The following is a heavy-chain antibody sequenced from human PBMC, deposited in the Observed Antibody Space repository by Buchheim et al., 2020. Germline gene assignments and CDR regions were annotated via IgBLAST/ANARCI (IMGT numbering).Heavy chain of an antibody. J-gene: IGHJ4*02. Sequence: EVQLVESGGGLVKPGGSLRLSCAASGFTFSSFSMNWVRQAPGKGLEWVSSISSSSNYIDYADSVKGRFTISRDNAKNSLYLQMNSLRAEDTAVYYCASSYDFWRGYVNYWGQGTL. CDR2: ISSSSNYI. CDR3: ASSYDFWRGYVNY. CDR1: GFTFSSFS. D-gene: IGHD3-3*01. V-gene: IGHV3-21*01.